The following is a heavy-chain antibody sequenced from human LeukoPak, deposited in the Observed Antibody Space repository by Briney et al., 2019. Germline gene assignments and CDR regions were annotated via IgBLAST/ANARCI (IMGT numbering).Heavy chain of an antibody. V-gene: IGHV3-7*01. CDR2: IQQEGSEK. Sequence: GGSLRLSCAASGFIFRNYWMSWVRQAPGKGLEWVANIQQEGSEKSYVDSVKGRFTISRDNARSSLYLQMDSLRAEDTALYYCAGSWGYRALDIWGQGTMVTVSS. D-gene: IGHD3-16*01. J-gene: IGHJ3*02. CDR3: AGSWGYRALDI. CDR1: GFIFRNYW.